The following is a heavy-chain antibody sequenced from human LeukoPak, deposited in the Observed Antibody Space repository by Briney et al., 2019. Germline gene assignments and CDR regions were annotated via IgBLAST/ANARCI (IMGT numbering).Heavy chain of an antibody. Sequence: GGSLRLSCGASEFSFSTYAMSGVRQAPGKGQEWVSAISGSGAGIYYADSVKGRFTISRDNSKNTLYLQMNSLKVEDTAVYYCVKSSRDGYSYDYWGQGTLVTVSS. D-gene: IGHD5-24*01. J-gene: IGHJ4*02. CDR3: VKSSRDGYSYDY. CDR1: EFSFSTYA. V-gene: IGHV3-23*01. CDR2: ISGSGAGI.